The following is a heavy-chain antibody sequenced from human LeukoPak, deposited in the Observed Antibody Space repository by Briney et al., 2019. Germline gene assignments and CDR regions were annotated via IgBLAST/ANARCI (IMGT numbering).Heavy chain of an antibody. V-gene: IGHV4-39*07. D-gene: IGHD5-12*01. J-gene: IGHJ4*02. CDR1: VASMSGSSYY. CDR3: ARDGYSGYDHAFDY. Sequence: TSETLSLTCIVSVASMSGSSYYWGWIRQPPGKGLEWIGTIDYGGTTYYSPSLKSRVTISVDTSKNQFSLKLSFVTAADTAVYFCARDGYSGYDHAFDYWGQGTLVSVSS. CDR2: IDYGGTT.